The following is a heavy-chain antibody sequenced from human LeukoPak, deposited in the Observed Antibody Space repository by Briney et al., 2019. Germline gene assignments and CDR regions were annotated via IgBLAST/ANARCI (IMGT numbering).Heavy chain of an antibody. CDR2: INHSGST. CDR3: ARDGGYYYDSSGLIDY. Sequence: SETLSLTCAVYGGSFSGYYWSWIRQPPGKGLEWIGEINHSGSTNYNPSLKSRVTISVDTSKNQFSLKLSSVTAADTAVYYCARDGGYYYDSSGLIDYWGQGTLVTVSS. D-gene: IGHD3-22*01. CDR1: GGSFSGYY. V-gene: IGHV4-34*01. J-gene: IGHJ4*02.